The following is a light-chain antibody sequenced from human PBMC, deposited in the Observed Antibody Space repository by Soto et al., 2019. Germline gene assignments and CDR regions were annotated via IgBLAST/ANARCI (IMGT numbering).Light chain of an antibody. CDR2: GAS. J-gene: IGKJ5*01. V-gene: IGKV3-15*01. Sequence: EIVMTQSPATLSVSPGARVTLSCRARQSVGSNLAWYQQKPGQAPRLLIYGASTRATGIPARFSVSGSGTDFTITISRLEPEDGAVYDCQQYGSSQITFGQGTRLEIK. CDR3: QQYGSSQIT. CDR1: QSVGSN.